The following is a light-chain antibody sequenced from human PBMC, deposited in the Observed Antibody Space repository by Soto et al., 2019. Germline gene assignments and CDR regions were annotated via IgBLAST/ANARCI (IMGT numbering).Light chain of an antibody. J-gene: IGKJ5*01. CDR2: RTS. CDR1: QSVSSSY. CDR3: QQYDSSPRT. Sequence: VMTQTTLSLPVTPGEPASISCRASQSVSSSYLAWYQQKPGQAPRLLIYRTSNRATGIPDRFSGSGSGTDFTLTISRLEPEDFAVYWCQQYDSSPRTFG. V-gene: IGKV3-20*01.